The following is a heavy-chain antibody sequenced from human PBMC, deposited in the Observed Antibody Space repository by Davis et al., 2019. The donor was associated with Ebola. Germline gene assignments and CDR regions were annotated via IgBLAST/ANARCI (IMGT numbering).Heavy chain of an antibody. V-gene: IGHV3-74*01. D-gene: IGHD2-15*01. J-gene: IGHJ4*02. CDR2: VTGDGSDT. CDR1: GFTFSSYW. CDR3: ASEEYCSGGSCAFDY. Sequence: GESLKISCAASGFTFSSYWMHWVRQGPGKGLVWVSRVTGDGSDTTYADSVRGRFTISRDNAKSTLYLQMNSLRAEDTAVYYCASEEYCSGGSCAFDYWGQGTQVTVSS.